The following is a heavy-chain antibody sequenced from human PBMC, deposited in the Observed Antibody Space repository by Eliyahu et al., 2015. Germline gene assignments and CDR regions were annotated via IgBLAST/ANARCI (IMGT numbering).Heavy chain of an antibody. J-gene: IGHJ4*02. CDR1: GFXFSGSA. CDR3: TRREAAGVDY. V-gene: IGHV3-73*01. CDR2: IRSKANSYAT. D-gene: IGHD6-13*01. Sequence: EVQLVESGGGLVQPGGSLKLSCAASGFXFSGSAMHWVRQASGKGLGGVGRIRSKANSYATAYAASVKGRFTISRDDSKNTAYLQMNSLKTEDTAVYYCTRREAAGVDYWGQGTLVTVSS.